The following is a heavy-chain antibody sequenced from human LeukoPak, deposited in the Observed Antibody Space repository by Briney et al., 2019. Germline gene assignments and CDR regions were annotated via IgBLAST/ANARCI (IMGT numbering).Heavy chain of an antibody. CDR2: ISYDGSNK. Sequence: TGGSLRLSCAASGFTFSSYGMHWVRQAPGKGLEWVAVISYDGSNKYYADSVKGRFTISRDNTKNSLYLQMNSLRAEDTAVYYCARSPHDSGDSYLPVVDYWGQGALVTVSS. CDR1: GFTFSSYG. D-gene: IGHD4-17*01. V-gene: IGHV3-30*03. J-gene: IGHJ4*02. CDR3: ARSPHDSGDSYLPVVDY.